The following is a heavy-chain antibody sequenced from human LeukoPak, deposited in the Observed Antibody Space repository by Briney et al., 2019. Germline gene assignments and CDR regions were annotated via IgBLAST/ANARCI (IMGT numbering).Heavy chain of an antibody. CDR2: FDPENGDT. CDR1: GYTLTELS. D-gene: IGHD4-23*01. J-gene: IGHJ4*02. Sequence: ASVKVSCKVSGYTLTELSMHWVRQAPGKGLEWMGGFDPENGDTIYAQEFQGRVTMTEDTSTNTAYMELGSLRSEDTAVYYCAADFDKGGWELYYWGQGAPVTVSS. CDR3: AADFDKGGWELYY. V-gene: IGHV1-24*01.